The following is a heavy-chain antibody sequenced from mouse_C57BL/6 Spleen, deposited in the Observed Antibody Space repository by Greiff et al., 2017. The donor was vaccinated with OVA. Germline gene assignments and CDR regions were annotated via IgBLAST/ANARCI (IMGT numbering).Heavy chain of an antibody. V-gene: IGHV1-72*01. Sequence: QVQLQQPGAELVKPGASVKLSCKASGSTFTSYWMHWVKQRPGRGLEWIGRIDPNSGGTKYNEKFKSKATLTVDKTSSPAYMQLSSLTSEDSAVYYCATYDGYYDYYYAMDYWGQGTSVTVSS. D-gene: IGHD2-3*01. CDR1: GSTFTSYW. J-gene: IGHJ4*01. CDR3: ATYDGYYDYYYAMDY. CDR2: IDPNSGGT.